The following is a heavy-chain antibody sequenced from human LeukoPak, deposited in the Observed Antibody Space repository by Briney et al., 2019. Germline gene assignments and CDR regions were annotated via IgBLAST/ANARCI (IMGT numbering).Heavy chain of an antibody. V-gene: IGHV4-59*01. D-gene: IGHD6-19*01. J-gene: IGHJ2*01. CDR3: ARDSPYSSGWGEGRYFDL. CDR1: GGSISGYY. Sequence: SETLSLTCTVSGGSISGYYWSWIRQRPGKGLEWCGYTYYSGSTNYNPSLKSRVTISVDTSKNQFSLKLSSVTAADTAVYYCARDSPYSSGWGEGRYFDLWGRGTLVTVSS. CDR2: TYYSGST.